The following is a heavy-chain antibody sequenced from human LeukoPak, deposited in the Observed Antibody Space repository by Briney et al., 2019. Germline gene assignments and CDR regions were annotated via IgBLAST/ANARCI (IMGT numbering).Heavy chain of an antibody. CDR3: ARAPHYDSSGYYYY. V-gene: IGHV1-69*13. D-gene: IGHD3-22*01. Sequence: SVKVSCKASGGTFSSYAISWVRQAPGQGLERMGGIIPIFGTANYAQKFQGRVTITADESTSTAYMELSSLRSEDTAVYYCARAPHYDSSGYYYYWGQGTLVTVSS. J-gene: IGHJ4*02. CDR2: IIPIFGTA. CDR1: GGTFSSYA.